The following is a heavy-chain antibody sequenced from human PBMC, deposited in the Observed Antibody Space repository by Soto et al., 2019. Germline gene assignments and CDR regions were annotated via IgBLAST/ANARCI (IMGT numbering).Heavy chain of an antibody. V-gene: IGHV1-3*01. J-gene: IGHJ6*02. CDR3: ATSTIDTSTWKQYFYGMDV. CDR2: INAGNGNT. Sequence: QVQLVQSGAEVKKPGASVKVSCKASEDTFTRYVIHWVRQAPGQRLEWMGWINAGNGNTKYSQNFQGRVTITRDASASTVYMELSSLRSQDTAVYYCATSTIDTSTWKQYFYGMDVWGQGSTVTVSS. D-gene: IGHD6-13*01. CDR1: EDTFTRYV.